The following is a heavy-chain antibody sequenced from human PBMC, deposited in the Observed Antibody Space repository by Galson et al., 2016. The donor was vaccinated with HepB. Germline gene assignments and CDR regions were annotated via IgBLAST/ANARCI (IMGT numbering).Heavy chain of an antibody. CDR1: GYTFSSHG. V-gene: IGHV1-18*01. CDR2: ISVYNGNI. J-gene: IGHJ6*02. Sequence: SVKVSCKASGYTFSSHGINWVRQAPGQGLEWMGGISVYNGNIKYAPKMQDRVTMTTAISANTAYMELRNLRSDDTAVYYCARGTVIEESYYGGMEVWGQGTTIIVSS. CDR3: ARGTVIEESYYGGMEV. D-gene: IGHD2-21*02.